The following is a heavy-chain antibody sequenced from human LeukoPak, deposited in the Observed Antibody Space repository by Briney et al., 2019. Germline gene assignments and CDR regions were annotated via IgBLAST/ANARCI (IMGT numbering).Heavy chain of an antibody. CDR1: GFTVSSNY. V-gene: IGHV3-53*01. CDR3: ARGDSGSYWYFDY. Sequence: GGSLRLSCAASGFTVSSNYMSWVRQAPGKGLEWVSVIYSGGSTYYADSVKGRFTISRDNSKNTLYLQMNSLRAEDTAVYYCARGDSGSYWYFDYWGQGTLVTVSS. D-gene: IGHD1-26*01. CDR2: IYSGGST. J-gene: IGHJ4*02.